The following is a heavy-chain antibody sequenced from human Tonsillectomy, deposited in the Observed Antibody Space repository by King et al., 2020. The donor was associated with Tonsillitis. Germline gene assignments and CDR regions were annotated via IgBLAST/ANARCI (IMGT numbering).Heavy chain of an antibody. Sequence: VQLQESGPGLVKPSETLSLTCAVSGYSISSGYYWGWIRQPPGKGLEWIGSIYHSGSTYYNPSLKSRVTITVDTSKNQFSLKLSSVTAADTAVYYFATVLKGVSHVVVAATIRLRCHAFDIWGQGTMVTVSS. V-gene: IGHV4-38-2*01. D-gene: IGHD2-15*01. CDR3: ATVLKGVSHVVVAATIRLRCHAFDI. J-gene: IGHJ3*02. CDR2: IYHSGST. CDR1: GYSISSGYY.